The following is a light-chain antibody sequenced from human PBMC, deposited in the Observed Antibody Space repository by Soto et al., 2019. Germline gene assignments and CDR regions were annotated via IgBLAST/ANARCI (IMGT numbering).Light chain of an antibody. J-gene: IGLJ2*01. CDR2: EVS. CDR3: CSFALRSTLI. CDR1: SSDVGGYNY. V-gene: IGLV2-8*01. Sequence: QSALTQPPSASGSPGQSVTISCTGTSSDVGGYNYVSWYQQHPGKAPKLMIYEVSKRPSGVSNRFSGPKSGNTASLTISGLQAEDEADYYCCSFALRSTLIFGGGTKLTVL.